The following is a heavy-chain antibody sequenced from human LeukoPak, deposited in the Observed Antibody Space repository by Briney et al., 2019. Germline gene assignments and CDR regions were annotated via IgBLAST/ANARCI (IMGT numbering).Heavy chain of an antibody. CDR2: IFDSGSP. Sequence: KSSETLSLTCTVSGGSMNIYYWSWIRQPPGKGLEWIGYIFDSGSPNYNPSLQSRVTISVDTSKKQFSLRLSAVTAADTAVYYCAGNWARVGMAYWGQGTQVTVSS. J-gene: IGHJ4*02. CDR3: AGNWARVGMAY. D-gene: IGHD1-26*01. CDR1: GGSMNIYY. V-gene: IGHV4-59*01.